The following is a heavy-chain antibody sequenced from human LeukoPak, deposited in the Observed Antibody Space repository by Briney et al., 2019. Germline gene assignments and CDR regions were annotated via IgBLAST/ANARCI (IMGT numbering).Heavy chain of an antibody. V-gene: IGHV3-48*01. CDR3: ARVWTEKIDY. Sequence: GGSLRLSCAASGFTVSSYSMNWVRQAPGKGLEWVSYISSSSSTIYYADSVEGRFTISRDNAKNSLYLQMNSLRAEDTAVYYCARVWTEKIDYWGQGTLVTVSS. J-gene: IGHJ4*02. CDR1: GFTVSSYS. CDR2: ISSSSSTI. D-gene: IGHD3/OR15-3a*01.